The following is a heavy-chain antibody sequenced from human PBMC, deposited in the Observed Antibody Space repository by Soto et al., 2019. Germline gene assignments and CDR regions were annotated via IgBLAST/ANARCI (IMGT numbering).Heavy chain of an antibody. Sequence: SVKVSCKASGGTFSSYAISWVRQAPGQGLEWMGGIIPIFGTANYAQKFQGRVTITADESTSTAYMELSSLRSEDTAVYYCARKGTYYYDSSGPTGAFDIWGEGTMVT. CDR3: ARKGTYYYDSSGPTGAFDI. V-gene: IGHV1-69*13. J-gene: IGHJ3*02. CDR2: IIPIFGTA. CDR1: GGTFSSYA. D-gene: IGHD3-22*01.